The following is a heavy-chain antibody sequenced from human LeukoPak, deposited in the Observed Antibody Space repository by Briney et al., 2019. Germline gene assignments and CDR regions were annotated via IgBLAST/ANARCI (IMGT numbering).Heavy chain of an antibody. V-gene: IGHV1-69*13. Sequence: ASVKVSCKASGGTFSSYAISWVRQAPGQGLEWMGGIIPIFGTANYAQKFQGRVTITADESTSTAHMELSSLRSEDTAVYYCARELTYYYDSSGSGGFDYWGQGTLVTVSS. D-gene: IGHD3-22*01. J-gene: IGHJ4*02. CDR3: ARELTYYYDSSGSGGFDY. CDR1: GGTFSSYA. CDR2: IIPIFGTA.